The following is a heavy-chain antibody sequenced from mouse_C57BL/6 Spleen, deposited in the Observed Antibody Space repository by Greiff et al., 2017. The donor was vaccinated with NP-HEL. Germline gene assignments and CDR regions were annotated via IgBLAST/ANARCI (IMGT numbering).Heavy chain of an antibody. CDR2: IDPETGGT. J-gene: IGHJ2*01. V-gene: IGHV1-15*01. D-gene: IGHD2-5*01. CDR1: GYTFTDYE. CDR3: ISNYERGDY. Sequence: QVQLQQSGAELVRPGASVTLSCKASGYTFTDYEMHWVKQTPVHGLEWIGAIDPETGGTAYNQKFKGKAILTADKSSSTAYMELRSLTSEDSAVYYCISNYERGDYWGQGTTLTVSS.